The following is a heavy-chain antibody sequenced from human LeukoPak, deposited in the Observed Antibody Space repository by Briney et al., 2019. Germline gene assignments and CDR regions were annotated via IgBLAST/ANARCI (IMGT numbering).Heavy chain of an antibody. J-gene: IGHJ4*02. CDR1: GGSISSYY. D-gene: IGHD5-24*01. Sequence: PSETLSLTCTVSGGSISSYYWSWIRQPPGKGLEWIGYIYYSGSTNYNPSLKSRVTISEDTSRNQFSLKLSSVTAADTAVYYCAREREGDFDYWGQGTLVTVSS. V-gene: IGHV4-59*01. CDR3: AREREGDFDY. CDR2: IYYSGST.